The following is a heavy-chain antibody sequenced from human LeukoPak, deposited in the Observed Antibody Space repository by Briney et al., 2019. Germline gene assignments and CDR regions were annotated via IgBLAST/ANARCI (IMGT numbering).Heavy chain of an antibody. Sequence: GGSLRLSCAASGFTFSRYWMTWVRQAPGKGLEWVANIKQEGSEKYYVDSVKGRFTISRDNAKNSLCLQMNSLRAEDTAVYYCARTMVRGVSRVHYYYYMDVWGKGTTVTISS. CDR3: ARTMVRGVSRVHYYYYMDV. V-gene: IGHV3-7*01. D-gene: IGHD3-10*01. CDR1: GFTFSRYW. J-gene: IGHJ6*03. CDR2: IKQEGSEK.